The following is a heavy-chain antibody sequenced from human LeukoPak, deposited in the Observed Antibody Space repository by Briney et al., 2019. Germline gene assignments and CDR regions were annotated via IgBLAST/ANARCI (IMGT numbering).Heavy chain of an antibody. D-gene: IGHD6-13*01. CDR1: GYSFTNYW. Sequence: TPGEPLKISCKGSGYSFTNYWIGWVRQMPGKGLEWMGIISPDGSDTRYSPSFQGQVTISADKSITTAYLQWSSLKASDTAMYYCARLTSSWSFDYWGQGTLVTVSS. J-gene: IGHJ4*02. CDR3: ARLTSSWSFDY. V-gene: IGHV5-51*01. CDR2: ISPDGSDT.